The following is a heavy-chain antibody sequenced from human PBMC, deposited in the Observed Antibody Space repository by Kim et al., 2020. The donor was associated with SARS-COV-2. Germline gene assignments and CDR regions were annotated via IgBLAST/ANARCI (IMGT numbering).Heavy chain of an antibody. J-gene: IGHJ4*02. CDR2: INWDGDVT. CDR1: GFTFDDYT. CDR3: AKDFSASWFFDY. D-gene: IGHD6-13*01. V-gene: IGHV3-43*01. Sequence: GGSLRLSCVVSGFTFDDYTMQWVRQVPGKGLEWVSLINWDGDVTHYADSVKGRFIISRDNSKNSLYLQMNSLRVEDTALYFCAKDFSASWFFDYWGQGTLVTVSS.